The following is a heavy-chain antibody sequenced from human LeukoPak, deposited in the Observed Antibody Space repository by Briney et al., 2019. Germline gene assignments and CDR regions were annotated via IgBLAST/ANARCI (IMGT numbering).Heavy chain of an antibody. Sequence: PSETLSFTCTVSGGSLSSYYWSWIRQPPGKGLEWIGYISYTGSANYNPSLKSRVSISVDTTKSHFSLRLSSVTAADTAVYYCARGRWLQYYFDYWGQGTLVTVSS. D-gene: IGHD5-24*01. CDR2: ISYTGSA. V-gene: IGHV4-59*01. CDR1: GGSLSSYY. J-gene: IGHJ4*02. CDR3: ARGRWLQYYFDY.